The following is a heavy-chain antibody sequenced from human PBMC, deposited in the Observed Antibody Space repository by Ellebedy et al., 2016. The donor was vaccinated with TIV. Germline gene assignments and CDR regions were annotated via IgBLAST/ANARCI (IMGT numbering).Heavy chain of an antibody. D-gene: IGHD3-9*01. J-gene: IGHJ2*01. CDR1: GGSINNFS. CDR3: ARDDPSSLTNWSFDL. Sequence: MPSETLSLTCTVSGGSINNFSWSRIRQPPGKRLEWIGYVYYSGTTKYNPSLQSRLTISRDTSKSHISLRLTSVTAADTAVYYCARDDPSSLTNWSFDLWGRGTLVTVSS. CDR2: VYYSGTT. V-gene: IGHV4-59*01.